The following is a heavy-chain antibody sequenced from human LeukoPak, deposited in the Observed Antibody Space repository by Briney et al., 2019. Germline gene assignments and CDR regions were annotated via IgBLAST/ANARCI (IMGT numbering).Heavy chain of an antibody. CDR2: INSDGSST. Sequence: RGSLRLSCAASGFTFSSYWMHWVRQAPGKGLVWVSRINSDGSSTSYADSVKGRFTISRDNAKNTLYLQMNSLRAEDTAVYYCAGGGPPLAGWFDPWGQGTLVTVSS. CDR1: GFTFSSYW. V-gene: IGHV3-74*01. D-gene: IGHD5-12*01. J-gene: IGHJ5*02. CDR3: AGGGPPLAGWFDP.